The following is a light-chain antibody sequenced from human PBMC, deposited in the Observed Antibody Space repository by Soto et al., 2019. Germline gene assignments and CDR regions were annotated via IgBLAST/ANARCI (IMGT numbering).Light chain of an antibody. CDR1: QGISNW. Sequence: DIQMTQSPSSVSASVGDRVSITCRASQGISNWLAWYQQKPGRAPKLLIYTGSILQSGVPSRFSGTGSGTDFTLTISSLQPEDVATYYCQHANSFPLPFGGGTKVEIK. J-gene: IGKJ4*01. CDR2: TGS. CDR3: QHANSFPLP. V-gene: IGKV1-12*01.